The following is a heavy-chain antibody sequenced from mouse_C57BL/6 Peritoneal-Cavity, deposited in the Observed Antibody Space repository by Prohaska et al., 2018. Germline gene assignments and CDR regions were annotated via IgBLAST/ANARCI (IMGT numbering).Heavy chain of an antibody. D-gene: IGHD4-1*01. CDR1: GFPITSGYS. V-gene: IGHV12-3*01. CDR2: ITHSGET. J-gene: IGHJ1*03. Sequence: QMQLQESGPGLVKLSQSLFLTCSITGFPITSGYSWIWIRQSPGKPLEWMGYITHSGETFYNPSLQSPIAITRETSKNQFFLQLNSVTTEDTAMYYCAEDSWGYWYFDVWGTGTTVTVSS. CDR3: AEDSWGYWYFDV.